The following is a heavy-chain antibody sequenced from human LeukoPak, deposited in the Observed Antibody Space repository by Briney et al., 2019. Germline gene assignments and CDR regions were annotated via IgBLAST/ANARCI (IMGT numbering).Heavy chain of an antibody. V-gene: IGHV1-2*02. CDR1: GYTFTGYY. CDR3: ARDLYIAAAGTECWFDP. J-gene: IGHJ5*02. D-gene: IGHD6-13*01. CDR2: INPNSGGT. Sequence: ASVKASCKASGYTFTGYYMHWVRQAPGQGLEWMGWINPNSGGTNYAQEFQGRVTMTRDTSISTAYMELGRLRSDDTAVYYCARDLYIAAAGTECWFDPWGQGTLVTVSS.